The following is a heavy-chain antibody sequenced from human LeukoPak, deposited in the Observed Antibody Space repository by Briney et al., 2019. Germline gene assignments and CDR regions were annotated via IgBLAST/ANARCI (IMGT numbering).Heavy chain of an antibody. D-gene: IGHD3-10*01. V-gene: IGHV1-2*02. Sequence: ASVKVSCKASGYTFTGYYMHWVRQAPGQGLEWMGWINPNSGGTNYAQKFQGRVTMTRDTSISTAYMELSRLRSDDTAVYYCARDLGGSGSYYIYDYWGQGTLVTVSS. J-gene: IGHJ4*02. CDR2: INPNSGGT. CDR3: ARDLGGSGSYYIYDY. CDR1: GYTFTGYY.